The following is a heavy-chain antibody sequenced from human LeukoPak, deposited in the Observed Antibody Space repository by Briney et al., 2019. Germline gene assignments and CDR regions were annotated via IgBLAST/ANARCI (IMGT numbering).Heavy chain of an antibody. CDR3: AKDLYYDSRAFDY. Sequence: GGSLRLSCAASGFTFSSYGLSWVRQAPGKGLEWVSAISGSGGSTYYADSVKGRFTVSRDNSKNTLYLQMNSLRAEDTAVYYCAKDLYYDSRAFDYWGQGTLVTVSS. CDR1: GFTFSSYG. CDR2: ISGSGGST. D-gene: IGHD3-22*01. J-gene: IGHJ4*02. V-gene: IGHV3-23*01.